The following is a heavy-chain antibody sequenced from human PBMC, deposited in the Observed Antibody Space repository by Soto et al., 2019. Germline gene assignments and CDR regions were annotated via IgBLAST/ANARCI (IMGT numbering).Heavy chain of an antibody. Sequence: EVQLLESGGGLVQPGGSLRLSCAVSGFTFSSYAMSWVRQAPGKGLEWVSAISGSGGSTYYADSVKGRFTISRDNSKNTLYLQMNSLRAEDTAVYYCAKVPCSSTSCISYGMDVWGQGTTVTVSS. CDR3: AKVPCSSTSCISYGMDV. J-gene: IGHJ6*02. CDR2: ISGSGGST. V-gene: IGHV3-23*01. D-gene: IGHD2-2*01. CDR1: GFTFSSYA.